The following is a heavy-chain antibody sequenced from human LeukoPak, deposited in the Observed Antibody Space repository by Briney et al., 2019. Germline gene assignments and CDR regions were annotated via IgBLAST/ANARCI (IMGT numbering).Heavy chain of an antibody. V-gene: IGHV3-21*01. CDR3: ARGMIRGALWCVDF. Sequence: PGGSLTLFSAASGFAFSSHSMHWIRQAPGKGLEWVSSISSSGSYKYYADSLKGRSTISRDNADNSVFLQLNSLTVEDTAVCYCARGMIRGALWCVDFWGLGSLVTVSS. CDR2: ISSSGSYK. J-gene: IGHJ4*02. D-gene: IGHD4/OR15-4a*01. CDR1: GFAFSSHS.